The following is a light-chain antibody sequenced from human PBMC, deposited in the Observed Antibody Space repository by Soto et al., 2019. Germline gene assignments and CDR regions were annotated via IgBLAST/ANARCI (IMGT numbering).Light chain of an antibody. CDR1: SSDVGGYDY. Sequence: QSVLTQPRSASGSPGQSVTISCTGASSDVGGYDYVSWYQQHPGKAPQLMIYEVTKRPSGVPDRFSGSKSGNTASLTVSGLQAEDEADYYCSSYAGGNNVVFGGGTKVTVL. J-gene: IGLJ2*01. CDR3: SSYAGGNNVV. CDR2: EVT. V-gene: IGLV2-8*01.